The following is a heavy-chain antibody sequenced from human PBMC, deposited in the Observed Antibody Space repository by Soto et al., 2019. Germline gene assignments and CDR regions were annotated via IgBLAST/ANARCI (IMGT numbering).Heavy chain of an antibody. Sequence: GGSLRLSCAASGFTFSNYAMSWVRQAPGKGLEWVSGIGGRGTSSYHADSVKGRFAISRDNSYNTLFLQLHSLRAEDTAVYYCAKSRYADSSGDYYDFWGQGTRVTVSS. CDR1: GFTFSNYA. D-gene: IGHD3-22*01. V-gene: IGHV3-23*01. J-gene: IGHJ4*02. CDR2: IGGRGTSS. CDR3: AKSRYADSSGDYYDF.